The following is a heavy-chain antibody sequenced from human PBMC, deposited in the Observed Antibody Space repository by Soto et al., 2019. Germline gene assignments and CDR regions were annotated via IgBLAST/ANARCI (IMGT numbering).Heavy chain of an antibody. CDR3: ARGVRGAYGLDI. D-gene: IGHD2-21*01. J-gene: IGHJ3*02. V-gene: IGHV3-74*01. CDR1: GLTFSSHW. Sequence: EVQLVESGGGLVQPGGSLRLSCAASGLTFSSHWMPWVRQAPGKGLVWFSRIDSDGSRINYADSVKGRFPISRGNAKNTVCLQMKSLTVGETVVYYCARGVRGAYGLDIRGQGTMVTVSS. CDR2: IDSDGSRI.